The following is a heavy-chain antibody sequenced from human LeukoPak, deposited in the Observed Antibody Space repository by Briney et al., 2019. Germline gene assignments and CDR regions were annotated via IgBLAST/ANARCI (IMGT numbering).Heavy chain of an antibody. Sequence: SETLSLTCTVSGGSISSYYWSWIRQPPGKGLEWIGYIYYSGSTNYNPPLKSRVTISVDTSKNQFSLKLSSATAADTAVYYCARVSGGSGYYDDAFDIWGQGTMVTVSS. CDR3: ARVSGGSGYYDDAFDI. CDR2: IYYSGST. V-gene: IGHV4-59*01. D-gene: IGHD3-22*01. J-gene: IGHJ3*02. CDR1: GGSISSYY.